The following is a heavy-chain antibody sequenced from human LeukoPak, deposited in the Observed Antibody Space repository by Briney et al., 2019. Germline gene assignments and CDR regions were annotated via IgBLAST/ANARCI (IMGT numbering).Heavy chain of an antibody. D-gene: IGHD1-1*01. CDR3: TRDRGAYNLYDY. Sequence: GGSLRLSCTSSGFTFREFAVSWFRQAPGKGLEWIGFIRSSIYGGTPKAAASVKGRFIFSRDDSKGVAYLQMNSLKTEDTAVYHCTRDRGAYNLYDYWGQGTLVTVSS. CDR2: IRSSIYGGTP. V-gene: IGHV3-49*03. J-gene: IGHJ4*02. CDR1: GFTFREFA.